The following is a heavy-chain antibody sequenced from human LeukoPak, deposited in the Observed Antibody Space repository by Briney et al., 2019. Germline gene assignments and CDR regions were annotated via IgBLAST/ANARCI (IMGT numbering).Heavy chain of an antibody. Sequence: PGGSLRLSCAASGFKFSDHYIDWVRQPPGKGLEWIGSIYYSGSTYYNPSLKSRVTISVDTSKNQFSLKLSSVTAADTAVYYCARSSRSSGWYFDYWGQGTLVTVSS. D-gene: IGHD6-19*01. CDR1: GFKFSDHY. CDR3: ARSSRSSGWYFDY. J-gene: IGHJ4*02. CDR2: IYYSGST. V-gene: IGHV4-38-2*01.